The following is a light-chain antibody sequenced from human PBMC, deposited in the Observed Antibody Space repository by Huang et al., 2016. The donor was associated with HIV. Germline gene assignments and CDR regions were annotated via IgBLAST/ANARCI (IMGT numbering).Light chain of an antibody. CDR2: GAS. J-gene: IGKJ2*01. V-gene: IGKV3D-15*01. CDR1: QRVSSN. CDR3: QQYNNWPPVT. Sequence: EIVMTQSPATLSVSPGERATLSCRASQRVSSNLAWYQQKPGQAPRLLIYGASTRATGIPARCSGSGSGTEFPLTISSLQSEEFAVYYCQQYNNWPPVTFGQGTKLEIK.